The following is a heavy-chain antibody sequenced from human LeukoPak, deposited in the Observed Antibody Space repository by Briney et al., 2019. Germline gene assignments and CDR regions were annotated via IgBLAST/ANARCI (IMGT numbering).Heavy chain of an antibody. D-gene: IGHD4-23*01. CDR3: AKDDFDYGGLH. CDR1: GFSFRSYG. V-gene: IGHV3-30*18. J-gene: IGHJ4*02. Sequence: GGSLRLSCAASGFSFRSYGMHWVRQAPGEGLEWVAVISYDGSNKYYADSVKGRFTISRDNSKNTLYLQMNSLRAEDTAVYYCAKDDFDYGGLHWGQGTLVTVSS. CDR2: ISYDGSNK.